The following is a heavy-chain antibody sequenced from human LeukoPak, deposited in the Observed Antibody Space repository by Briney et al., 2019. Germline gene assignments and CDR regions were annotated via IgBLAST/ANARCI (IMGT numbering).Heavy chain of an antibody. J-gene: IGHJ3*02. Sequence: SETLSLTCAVYGGSFSGYYWSWIRQPPGKGLEWIGEINHSGSTNYNPSLKGRVTISVDTSKNQFSLKLSSVTAADTAVYYCAKVVDSNDAFDIWGQGTMVTVSS. V-gene: IGHV4-34*01. CDR2: INHSGST. D-gene: IGHD2-15*01. CDR1: GGSFSGYY. CDR3: AKVVDSNDAFDI.